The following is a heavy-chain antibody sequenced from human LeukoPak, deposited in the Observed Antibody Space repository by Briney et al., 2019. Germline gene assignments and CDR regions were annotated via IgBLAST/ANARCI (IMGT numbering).Heavy chain of an antibody. Sequence: GGSLRLSCAASGFTFNSYDMQWVRQSPGKGLEWVTFIRYDGSEKYYVDSVKGRFTISRDNAKNSLYLQMNSLRAEDTAVYYCARVHYDSSGYYEGRSFWFDPWGQGTLVTVSS. J-gene: IGHJ5*02. CDR2: IRYDGSEK. CDR3: ARVHYDSSGYYEGRSFWFDP. D-gene: IGHD3-22*01. CDR1: GFTFNSYD. V-gene: IGHV3-30*02.